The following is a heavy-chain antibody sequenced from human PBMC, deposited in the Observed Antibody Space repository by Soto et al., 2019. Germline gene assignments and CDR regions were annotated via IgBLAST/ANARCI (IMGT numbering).Heavy chain of an antibody. D-gene: IGHD2-2*01. CDR3: ARERAIVVVPAADYFYYGMDV. Sequence: QVQLVESGAELKKPGASVKVSCKASGYTFTSYDINWVRQATGQGLEWMGWMNPNSGNTVYGQKFQGRVTMTRNTSISTAHMEVSTLRSEDTAVYYCARERAIVVVPAADYFYYGMDVWGQGTTVTVSS. V-gene: IGHV1-8*01. J-gene: IGHJ6*02. CDR1: GYTFTSYD. CDR2: MNPNSGNT.